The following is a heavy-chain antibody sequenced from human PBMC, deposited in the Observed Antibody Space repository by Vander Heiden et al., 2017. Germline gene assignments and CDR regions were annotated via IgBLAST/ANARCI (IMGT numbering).Heavy chain of an antibody. V-gene: IGHV4-34*01. Sequence: QVQLQPWGARLVKHSETLSLTCAVSGGSFSGYYWSWIRQPPGTGLEWIGEINHSGSTNYNPSLKSRVTISVDTSKNQFSLKLSSVTAADTAVYYGARRAVYYDILTGYYKGKNYFDYWGQGTLVTVSS. D-gene: IGHD3-9*01. CDR3: ARRAVYYDILTGYYKGKNYFDY. CDR1: GGSFSGYY. J-gene: IGHJ4*02. CDR2: INHSGST.